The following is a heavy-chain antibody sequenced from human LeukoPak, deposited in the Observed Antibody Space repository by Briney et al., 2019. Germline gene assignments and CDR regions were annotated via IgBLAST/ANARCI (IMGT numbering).Heavy chain of an antibody. J-gene: IGHJ4*02. CDR1: GGSISSGGYS. CDR3: ARATRVYGALLDY. D-gene: IGHD2-8*01. CDR2: IYYSGST. Sequence: PSQTLSLTCAVSGGSISSGGYSWSWIRQPPGKGLEWIGYIYYSGSTYYNPSLKSRVTISVDTSKNQFSLKLSSVTAADTAVYYCARATRVYGALLDYWGQGTLVTVSS. V-gene: IGHV4-30-4*07.